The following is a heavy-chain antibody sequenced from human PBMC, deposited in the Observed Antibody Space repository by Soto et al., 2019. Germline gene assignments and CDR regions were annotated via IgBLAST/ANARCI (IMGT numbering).Heavy chain of an antibody. Sequence: GESLKISCKGSGYSFAGYWITWVRQKPGKGLEWMGRIDPSDSQTYYSPSFRGHVTISVTKSITTVFLQWSSLRASDTAMYYCARQIYDSDTGPNFQYYFDSWGQGXPGTVSS. CDR3: ARQIYDSDTGPNFQYYFDS. V-gene: IGHV5-10-1*01. J-gene: IGHJ4*02. CDR2: IDPSDSQT. CDR1: GYSFAGYW. D-gene: IGHD3-22*01.